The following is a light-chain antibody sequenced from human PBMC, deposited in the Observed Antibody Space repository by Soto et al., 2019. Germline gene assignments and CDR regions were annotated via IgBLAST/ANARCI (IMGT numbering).Light chain of an antibody. V-gene: IGLV2-14*03. CDR2: DVS. CDR1: SSDVGSYNY. J-gene: IGLJ3*02. CDR3: SSYTRSNTGV. Sequence: QSALTQPASVSGSPGQSITISCTGSSSDVGSYNYVSWYQHHPGKAPRLMIYDVSNRPSGASNRFSGSKSGNTASLTISGLQAEDEADYYCSSYTRSNTGVFGGGTKLTVL.